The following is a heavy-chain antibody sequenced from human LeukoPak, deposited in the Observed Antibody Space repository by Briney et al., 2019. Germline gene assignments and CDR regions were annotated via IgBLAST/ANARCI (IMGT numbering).Heavy chain of an antibody. CDR2: IYSGGST. J-gene: IGHJ3*02. Sequence: SGGSLRLSCAASGNYWMHWVRQAPGKGLEWVSVIYSGGSTYYADSVKGRFTISRDNSKNTLYLQMNSLRAEDTAVYYCARLDGYGGNSGAFDIWGQGTMVTVSS. CDR3: ARLDGYGGNSGAFDI. V-gene: IGHV3-53*01. D-gene: IGHD4-23*01. CDR1: GNYW.